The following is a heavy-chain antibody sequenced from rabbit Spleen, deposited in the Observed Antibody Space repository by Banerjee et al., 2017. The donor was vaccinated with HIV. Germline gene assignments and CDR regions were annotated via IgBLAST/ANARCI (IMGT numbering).Heavy chain of an antibody. CDR1: GVSLNDKDV. Sequence: QEQLKESGGGLVQPGGSLKLSCKASGVSLNDKDVMCWVRQAPGKGLEWIACIDTNDGDTDYANWPKGRFTISKTSSTTVTLQMTRLTAADTATYFCARDTSSSFSSYGMDLWGPGTLVTVS. V-gene: IGHV1S45*01. J-gene: IGHJ6*01. D-gene: IGHD1-1*01. CDR3: ARDTSSSFSSYGMDL. CDR2: IDTNDGDT.